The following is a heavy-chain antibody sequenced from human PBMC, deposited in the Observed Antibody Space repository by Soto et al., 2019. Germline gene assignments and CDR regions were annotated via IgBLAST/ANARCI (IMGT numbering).Heavy chain of an antibody. D-gene: IGHD1-1*01. CDR1: GGSISTSNW. J-gene: IGHJ4*02. V-gene: IGHV4-4*02. CDR3: AAGTGTSDFDY. Sequence: SETLSLTCAVSGGSISTSNWWSWVRQPPGKGLEWIGEVYHSGSTNYNPSFKSRVAMSVDKSKNQFSLKLNSVTAADTALYYCAAGTGTSDFDYWGLGTLVTVSS. CDR2: VYHSGST.